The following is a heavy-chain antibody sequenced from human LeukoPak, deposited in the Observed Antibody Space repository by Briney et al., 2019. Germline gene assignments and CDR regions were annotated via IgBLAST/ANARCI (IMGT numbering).Heavy chain of an antibody. J-gene: IGHJ6*02. CDR1: GGSISNSRYY. CDR3: ARGRVHTAILSFYGMDV. D-gene: IGHD5-18*01. CDR2: IYYSGST. V-gene: IGHV4-39*01. Sequence: SETLSLTCTVSGGSISNSRYYWGWIRQPPGKGLEWIGSIYYSGSTYYNPSLKSRITVSVDTSKNQFSLKLSSVTAADTAVYSCARGRVHTAILSFYGMDVWGQGTTVTVSS.